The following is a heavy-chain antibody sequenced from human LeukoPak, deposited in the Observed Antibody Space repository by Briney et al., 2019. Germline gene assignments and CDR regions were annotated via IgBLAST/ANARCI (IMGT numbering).Heavy chain of an antibody. CDR1: SGSVSNGDYY. CDR2: IYYTGSA. CDR3: ARSQNYYGSGDY. Sequence: SETLSLTCTVSSGSVSNGDYYWSWLRQPPGKALEWIGYIYYTGSAYYNPSLGGRVTLSVDTSKNQFSVKLSSVTAADTAVYYCARSQNYYGSGDYWGQGTLVTVSP. D-gene: IGHD3-10*01. J-gene: IGHJ4*02. V-gene: IGHV4-61*08.